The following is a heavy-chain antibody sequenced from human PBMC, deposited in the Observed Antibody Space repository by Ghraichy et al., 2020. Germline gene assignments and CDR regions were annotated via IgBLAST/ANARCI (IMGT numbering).Heavy chain of an antibody. V-gene: IGHV3-48*02. CDR3: ARDRHRGYSYGSDEYYFEY. CDR1: GFTFSSYS. CDR2: ISSSSSTI. Sequence: GGSLRLSCAASGFTFSSYSMNWVRQAPGKGLEWVSYISSSSSTIYYADSVKGRFTISRDNAKNSLYLQMNSLRDEDTAVYYCARDRHRGYSYGSDEYYFEYWGQGTLVTVSS. D-gene: IGHD5-18*01. J-gene: IGHJ4*02.